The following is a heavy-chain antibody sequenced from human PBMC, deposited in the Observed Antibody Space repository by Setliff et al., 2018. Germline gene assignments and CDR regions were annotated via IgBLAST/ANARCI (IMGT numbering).Heavy chain of an antibody. CDR2: IKPKSDGGTT. J-gene: IGHJ6*03. Sequence: GGSLRLSCAASDFTFTNAWMNWVRQAPGKGLEWVGRIKPKSDGGTTDYAAPVKGRFTISRDDSKNTLYLQMNTLKTEDAAVYFCARVFCRQRCLVESYMDVWGTGTPVTVSS. D-gene: IGHD3-3*01. CDR3: ARVFCRQRCLVESYMDV. CDR1: DFTFTNAW. V-gene: IGHV3-15*07.